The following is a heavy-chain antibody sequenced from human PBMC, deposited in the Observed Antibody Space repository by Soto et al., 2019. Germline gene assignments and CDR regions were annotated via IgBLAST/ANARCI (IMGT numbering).Heavy chain of an antibody. Sequence: PSETLSLTCTVSGGSISSGGYYWSWIRQHPGKGLEWIGYIYYSGRTYYNTSLKSRVTISVDTSKNQFSLKLSSVTAADTAVYYCARVSDGTYGMYXWGQGTTVTV. CDR2: IYYSGRT. CDR1: GGSISSGGYY. J-gene: IGHJ6*02. CDR3: ARVSDGTYGMYX. V-gene: IGHV4-31*03.